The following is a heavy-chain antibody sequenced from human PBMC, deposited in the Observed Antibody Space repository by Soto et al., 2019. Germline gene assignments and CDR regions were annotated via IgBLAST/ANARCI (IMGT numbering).Heavy chain of an antibody. CDR1: GDSISTDY. CDR2: IYYGGST. D-gene: IGHD7-27*01. V-gene: IGHV4-59*08. J-gene: IGHJ4*02. Sequence: SETLSLTCTVSGDSISTDYWSWIRQSPGKGLERIGFIYYGGSTNYNPSLKSRVTISVDTPKNQFSLKLSSVTAADTAVYYCAKNWNWGSLVHWGQGTLVTVSS. CDR3: AKNWNWGSLVH.